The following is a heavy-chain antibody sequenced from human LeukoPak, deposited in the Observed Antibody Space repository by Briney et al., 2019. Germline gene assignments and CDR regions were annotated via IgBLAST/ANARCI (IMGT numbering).Heavy chain of an antibody. CDR1: GFTFSNYG. J-gene: IGHJ4*02. V-gene: IGHV3-23*01. CDR3: AKTTYYAFWSGSHFDY. D-gene: IGHD3-3*01. CDR2: IRGSGSST. Sequence: GGSLRLSCAASGFTFSNYGMSWVRQAPGKGLEWVSGIRGSGSSTYYADSVKGRVTISRDNAKNTLYLQMNTLRAEDTAVYYCAKTTYYAFWSGSHFDYWGQGTLVTVSS.